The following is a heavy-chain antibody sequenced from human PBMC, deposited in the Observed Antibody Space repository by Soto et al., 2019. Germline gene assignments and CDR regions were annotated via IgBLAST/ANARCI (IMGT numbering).Heavy chain of an antibody. CDR2: INKSGDNT. D-gene: IGHD2-2*02. CDR3: AKEEPIYCYNISCYSHCLDP. J-gene: IGHJ5*02. V-gene: IGHV3-23*01. Sequence: PGGSLRLSCAASGFTFSNYAMSWVRQAPGKGLEWVSDINKSGDNTYYADSVKGRFTVSRDNSKNTLYLQMNSLRAEDTAVYYCAKEEPIYCYNISCYSHCLDPWGQGTLVTVSS. CDR1: GFTFSNYA.